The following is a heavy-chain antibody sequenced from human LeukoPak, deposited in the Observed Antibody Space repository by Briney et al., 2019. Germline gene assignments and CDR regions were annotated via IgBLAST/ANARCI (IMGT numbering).Heavy chain of an antibody. CDR3: AIYYDFWTGAAYGGPYDY. J-gene: IGHJ4*02. CDR1: GFTFSSYA. D-gene: IGHD3-3*01. Sequence: GGSLRLSCAASGFTFSSYAMSWVRQAPGKGLEWVSAISGSGGSTYYADSVKGRFTISRDNSKNTLYLQMNSLRAEDTAVYYCAIYYDFWTGAAYGGPYDYWGQGTLVTVSS. CDR2: ISGSGGST. V-gene: IGHV3-23*01.